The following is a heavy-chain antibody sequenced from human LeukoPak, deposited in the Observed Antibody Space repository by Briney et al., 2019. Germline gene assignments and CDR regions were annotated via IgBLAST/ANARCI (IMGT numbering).Heavy chain of an antibody. V-gene: IGHV3-11*01. CDR2: ISSSGSTI. CDR3: ARESSSSPYFDY. J-gene: IGHJ4*02. CDR1: GFTFSDYY. D-gene: IGHD6-13*01. Sequence: GGSLRLSCAASGFTFSDYYMSWIRQAPGEGLEWVSYISSSGSTIYYADSVKGRFTISRDNTKNSLYLQMNSLRAEDTAVYYCARESSSSPYFDYWGQGTLVTVSS.